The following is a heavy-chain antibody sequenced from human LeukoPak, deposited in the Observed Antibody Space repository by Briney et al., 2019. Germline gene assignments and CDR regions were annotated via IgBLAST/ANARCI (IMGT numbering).Heavy chain of an antibody. D-gene: IGHD6-13*01. CDR1: GFTFSSYA. CDR3: ARDQRYSSSWYIVTDFDY. V-gene: IGHV3-30*04. J-gene: IGHJ4*02. CDR2: ISYDGSNK. Sequence: GGSLRLSCAASGFTFSSYAMHWVRQAPGKGLEWVAAISYDGSNKYYADSVKGRFTISRDNSKNTLYLQMNSLRAEDTAVYYCARDQRYSSSWYIVTDFDYWGQGTLVTVSS.